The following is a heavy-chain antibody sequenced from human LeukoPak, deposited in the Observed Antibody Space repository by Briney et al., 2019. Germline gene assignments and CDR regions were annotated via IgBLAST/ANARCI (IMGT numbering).Heavy chain of an antibody. CDR3: ARTPSTSETAAGSFDY. J-gene: IGHJ4*02. Sequence: ASVQVSFKASGYTFTSYGISWVRQAPGQGLEWMGWISAYNGNTNYAQKLQGRVTMTTDTSTSTAYMELRSLRSDDTAVYYCARTPSTSETAAGSFDYWGQGTLVTVSS. CDR1: GYTFTSYG. D-gene: IGHD6-13*01. V-gene: IGHV1-18*01. CDR2: ISAYNGNT.